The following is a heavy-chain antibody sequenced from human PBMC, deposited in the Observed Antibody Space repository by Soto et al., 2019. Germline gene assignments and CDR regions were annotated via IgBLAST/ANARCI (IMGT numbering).Heavy chain of an antibody. J-gene: IGHJ5*02. Sequence: ASVKVSCKASGYTFTRYTMNWVRQAPGQRLEWMGWINPDNGNTKSSQKFQDRVIITRETSASTAYMDLSSLRSEDTSLYYCARGIATGQLDPWGQGTLVTVSS. D-gene: IGHD2-15*01. CDR2: INPDNGNT. CDR3: ARGIATGQLDP. CDR1: GYTFTRYT. V-gene: IGHV1-3*01.